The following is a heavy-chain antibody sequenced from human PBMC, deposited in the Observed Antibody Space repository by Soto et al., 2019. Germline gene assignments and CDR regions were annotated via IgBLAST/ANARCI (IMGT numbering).Heavy chain of an antibody. D-gene: IGHD2-21*02. CDR3: ARARGNDWYSDY. CDR1: GGSISSYY. J-gene: IGHJ4*02. Sequence: SETLSLTCTVSGGSISSYYWSWIRQPPGKGLEWIGYIYYSGSTNYNPSLKSRVTISVDTSKNQFSLKLSSVTAEDTAVYHCARARGNDWYSDYWGQGTLVTVSS. V-gene: IGHV4-59*12. CDR2: IYYSGST.